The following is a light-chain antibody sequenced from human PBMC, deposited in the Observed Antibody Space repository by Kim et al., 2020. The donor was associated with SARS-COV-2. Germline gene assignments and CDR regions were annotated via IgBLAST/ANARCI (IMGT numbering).Light chain of an antibody. V-gene: IGLV3-19*01. CDR3: HSRDRTGDQI. J-gene: IGLJ6*01. CDR2: GEK. CDR1: SLRRSF. Sequence: VALGQTVRSTCRGDSLRRSFANWYQQRAGQAPVVIIYGEKKRPSGSPDRLSGSRSGDTGSLTSTGAQAEDEGDYFCHSRDRTGDQIFGSGTKVTVL.